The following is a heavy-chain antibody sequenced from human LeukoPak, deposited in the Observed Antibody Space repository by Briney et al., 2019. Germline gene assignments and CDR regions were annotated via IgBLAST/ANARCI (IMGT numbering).Heavy chain of an antibody. CDR1: GFTFSSYA. D-gene: IGHD4-17*01. CDR2: ISYDGSNK. Sequence: GGSLRLSCAASGFTFSSYAMHWVRQAPGKGLEWVAVISYDGSNKYYADSVKGRFTISRDNSKNTLCLQMNSLRAEDTAVYYCAREVRYGDFFDYWGQGTLVTVSS. CDR3: AREVRYGDFFDY. J-gene: IGHJ4*02. V-gene: IGHV3-30-3*01.